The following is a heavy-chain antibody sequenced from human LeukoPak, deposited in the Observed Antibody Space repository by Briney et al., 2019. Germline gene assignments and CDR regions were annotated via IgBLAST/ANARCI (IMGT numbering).Heavy chain of an antibody. CDR3: ARDCCGYRSSTSCRDY. CDR2: IIPIFGTA. Sequence: SVKVSCKASGYTFTSYGISWVRQAPGQGLEWMGGIIPIFGTANYAQKFQGRVTITADESTSTAYMELSSLRSEDTAVYYCARDCCGYRSSTSCRDYWGQGTLVTVSS. CDR1: GYTFTSYG. V-gene: IGHV1-69*13. D-gene: IGHD2-2*03. J-gene: IGHJ4*02.